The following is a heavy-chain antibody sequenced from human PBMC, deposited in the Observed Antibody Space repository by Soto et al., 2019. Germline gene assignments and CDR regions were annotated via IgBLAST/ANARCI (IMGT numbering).Heavy chain of an antibody. CDR2: INHSGST. CDR3: ARGYYYGMDV. Sequence: SETLSLTCAVYGGSFSGYYWSWIRQPPGKGLEWIGEINHSGSTNYNPSLKSRVTISVDTSKNQFSLKLSSVTAADTAVYYCARGYYYGMDVWGQGKTVT. CDR1: GGSFSGYY. J-gene: IGHJ6*02. V-gene: IGHV4-34*01.